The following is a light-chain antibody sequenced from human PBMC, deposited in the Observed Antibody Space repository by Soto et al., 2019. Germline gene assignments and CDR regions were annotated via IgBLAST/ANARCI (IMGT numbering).Light chain of an antibody. CDR1: SSDVGGYNY. J-gene: IGLJ1*01. Sequence: QSVLTQPASVSGSPGQSITISCTGTSSDVGGYNYVSWYQQHPGKAPKFMIYDVSNRPPGGSNRFSGSKSGNTASLPISGLQAEDEADCYCTSYTTRNPRQIVFGIGSKVPVL. V-gene: IGLV2-14*01. CDR3: TSYTTRNPRQIV. CDR2: DVS.